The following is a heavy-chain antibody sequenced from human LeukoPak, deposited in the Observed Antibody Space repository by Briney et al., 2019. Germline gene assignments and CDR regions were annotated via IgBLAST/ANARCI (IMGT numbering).Heavy chain of an antibody. CDR3: AELGITMIGGV. V-gene: IGHV3-48*04. CDR1: GFTFSSYS. CDR2: ISSSSSTI. Sequence: GGSLRLSCAASGFTFSSYSMNWVRQAPGKGLEWVSYISSSSSTIYYADSVKGRFTISRDNAKNPLYLQMNSLRAEGTAVYYCAELGITMIGGVWGKGTTVTISS. J-gene: IGHJ6*04. D-gene: IGHD3-10*02.